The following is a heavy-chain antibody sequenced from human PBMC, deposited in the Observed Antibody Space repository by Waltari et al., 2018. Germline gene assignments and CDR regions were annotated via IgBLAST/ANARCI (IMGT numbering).Heavy chain of an antibody. CDR2: ITIDGTNK. CDR1: GFAFRGYG. Sequence: QVQLVESGGGVVQPGGSLRLYCAASGFAFRGYGLHWVRQAPGKGLEWVAFITIDGTNKYYADSVKGRFTISRDNPKNTMFLQMNSLRPDDTAIYYCASIFAGTAVTTIQPIDIWGQGTMVTVSS. J-gene: IGHJ3*02. D-gene: IGHD4-17*01. CDR3: ASIFAGTAVTTIQPIDI. V-gene: IGHV3-30*02.